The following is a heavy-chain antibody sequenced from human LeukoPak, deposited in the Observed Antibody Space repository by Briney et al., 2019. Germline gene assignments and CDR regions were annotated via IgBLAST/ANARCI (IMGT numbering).Heavy chain of an antibody. Sequence: GGSLRLSCAASGFTFRTYSMNWVRQAPGKGLEWVSYISSLGSTIYYADSVKGRFTISRDNAKSSLYLQMDSLRAEDTAVYFCARGEQEMATMSIDYWGQGALVTVSS. CDR3: ARGEQEMATMSIDY. V-gene: IGHV3-48*01. D-gene: IGHD5-24*01. J-gene: IGHJ4*02. CDR2: ISSLGSTI. CDR1: GFTFRTYS.